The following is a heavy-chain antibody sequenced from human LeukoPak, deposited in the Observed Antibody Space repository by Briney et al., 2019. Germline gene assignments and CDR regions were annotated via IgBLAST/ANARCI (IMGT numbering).Heavy chain of an antibody. V-gene: IGHV4-4*07. Sequence: PPETLSLTCIGSNGSISNYYWSWIRQPAGKGLEWIGRIYASGSTNYNPSLKSRVTISVDTSKNQFSLKLSSVTAADTAVYYCARESLVRGVIGGPWGQGTLVTVSS. CDR3: ARESLVRGVIGGP. D-gene: IGHD3-10*01. CDR1: NGSISNYY. CDR2: IYASGST. J-gene: IGHJ5*02.